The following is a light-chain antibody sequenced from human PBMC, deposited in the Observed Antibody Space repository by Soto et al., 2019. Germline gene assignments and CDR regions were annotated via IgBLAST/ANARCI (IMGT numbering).Light chain of an antibody. CDR2: EVS. J-gene: IGLJ2*01. CDR3: SSYAGSMNLI. V-gene: IGLV2-8*01. Sequence: QSALTQPPSASGSPGQSVTISCTGSSSDVGGHNHVSWYQQHPGKAPKLMIYEVSKRPSGVPDRFSGSKSVNTASLTVSGLQAEDGADYYCSSYAGSMNLIFGGGTKLTVL. CDR1: SSDVGGHNH.